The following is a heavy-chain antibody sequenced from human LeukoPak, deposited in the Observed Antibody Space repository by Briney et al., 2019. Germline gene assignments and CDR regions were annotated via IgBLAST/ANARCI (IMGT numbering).Heavy chain of an antibody. V-gene: IGHV4-59*01. Sequence: KSSETQSLTCTVSGGSISSYYWSWIRQPPGKGLEWIGYIYYSGSTNYNPSLKSRVTISVDTSKNQFSLKLSSVTAADTAVYYCARDKEYSYGHFDYWGQGTLVTVSS. CDR3: ARDKEYSYGHFDY. J-gene: IGHJ4*02. D-gene: IGHD5-18*01. CDR2: IYYSGST. CDR1: GGSISSYY.